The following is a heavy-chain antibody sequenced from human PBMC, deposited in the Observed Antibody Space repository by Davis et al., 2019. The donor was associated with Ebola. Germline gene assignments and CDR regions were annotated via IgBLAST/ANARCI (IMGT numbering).Heavy chain of an antibody. D-gene: IGHD1-1*01. CDR1: GFNFATYW. J-gene: IGHJ6*02. Sequence: PGGSLRLSCEGSGFNFATYWIAWVRQVPGKGLEWMGVIYPDDSDARYSPSFQGQVTISADKSISTAYLQWSSLKASDTAMYYCATSTGTTRAYYYYGMDVWGQGTTVTVSS. CDR2: IYPDDSDA. CDR3: ATSTGTTRAYYYYGMDV. V-gene: IGHV5-51*01.